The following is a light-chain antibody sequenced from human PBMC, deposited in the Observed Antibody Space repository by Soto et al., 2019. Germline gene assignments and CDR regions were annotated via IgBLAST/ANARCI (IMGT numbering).Light chain of an antibody. CDR3: QSYDSSLSGSPRVV. Sequence: QSVLTQPPSVSGAPGQRVTISCTGSSSNIGAGYDVHWYQQLPGTAPKLLIYGNSNRPSGVPDRFSGSKSGTSASLAITGLQAEDEADYYCQSYDSSLSGSPRVVFGGGTQLTVL. V-gene: IGLV1-40*01. CDR1: SSNIGAGYD. CDR2: GNS. J-gene: IGLJ2*01.